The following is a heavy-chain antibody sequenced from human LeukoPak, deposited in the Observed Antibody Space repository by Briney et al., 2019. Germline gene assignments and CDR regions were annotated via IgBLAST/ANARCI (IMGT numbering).Heavy chain of an antibody. V-gene: IGHV3-23*01. D-gene: IGHD4-11*01. J-gene: IGHJ4*02. CDR2: ISGSGGST. CDR1: GFTFSSYA. Sequence: PGGSLRLSCAASGFTFSSYAMSWVRQAPGKGLEWVSAISGSGGSTYYADSVKGRFTISRDNSKNTLYLQMNSLRAEDTAVYYCAKVHDYSNYGTPFDYWGQGTLATVSS. CDR3: AKVHDYSNYGTPFDY.